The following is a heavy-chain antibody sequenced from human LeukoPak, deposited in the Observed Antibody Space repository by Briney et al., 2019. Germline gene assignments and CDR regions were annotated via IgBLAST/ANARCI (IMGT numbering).Heavy chain of an antibody. CDR2: MRGDGGSI. J-gene: IGHJ4*02. V-gene: IGHV3-43*02. Sequence: PGGSLRLSCAASGFTFDDYAIYWVRQGPGKGLEWVPLMRGDGGSIYYADSVKGRFTISRDNAKNSLYLQMNSLRAEDTAVYFCARVVKAYSSSAEGPHYFDYWGQGTLVTVSS. CDR1: GFTFDDYA. D-gene: IGHD6-6*01. CDR3: ARVVKAYSSSAEGPHYFDY.